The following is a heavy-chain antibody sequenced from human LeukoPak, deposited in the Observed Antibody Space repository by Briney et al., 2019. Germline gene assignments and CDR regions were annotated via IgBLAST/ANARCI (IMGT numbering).Heavy chain of an antibody. D-gene: IGHD3-16*01. V-gene: IGHV3-23*01. CDR1: GFTFSSYA. J-gene: IGHJ4*02. CDR2: ISGSGGTT. Sequence: PGGSLRLSRAASGFTFSSYAMSWVRQAPGKGLEWVSTISGSGGTTYYADSVKGRFTISRDNSKNTLYLQMNSLRAEDTAVYYCASPQIATFAYWGQGALVTVSS. CDR3: ASPQIATFAY.